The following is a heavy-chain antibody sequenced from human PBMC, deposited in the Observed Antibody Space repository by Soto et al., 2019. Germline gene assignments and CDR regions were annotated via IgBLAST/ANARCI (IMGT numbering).Heavy chain of an antibody. CDR1: GFTFSAHA. CDR2: VSATDGST. V-gene: IGHV3-23*01. D-gene: IGHD2-8*01. CDR3: AKDRFNGAFDI. J-gene: IGHJ3*02. Sequence: EVQMLESGGGLVQPGGSLRLSCSVSGFTFSAHAMSWVRQAPGKGLEWVSTVSATDGSTDYADSMKGRFTITRDNSKNTLYLHMSSLRLEDTAIYYCAKDRFNGAFDIWGQGTMVPVSS.